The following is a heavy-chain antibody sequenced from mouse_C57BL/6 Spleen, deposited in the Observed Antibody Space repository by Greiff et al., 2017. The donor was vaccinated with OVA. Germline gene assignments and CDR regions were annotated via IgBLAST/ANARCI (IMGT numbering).Heavy chain of an antibody. CDR1: GYTFTDYN. V-gene: IGHV1-18*01. J-gene: IGHJ3*01. CDR3: ARTYYYGSSLFAY. D-gene: IGHD1-1*01. CDR2: INPNNGGT. Sequence: VQLQQSGPELVKPGASVKIPCKASGYTFTDYNMDWVKQSHGKSLEWIGDINPNNGGTIYNQKFKGQATLTVDKSSSTAYMELRSLTSEDTAVYYCARTYYYGSSLFAYWGQGTLVTVAA.